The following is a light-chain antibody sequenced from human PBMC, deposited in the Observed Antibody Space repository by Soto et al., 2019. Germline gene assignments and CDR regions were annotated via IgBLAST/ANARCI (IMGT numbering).Light chain of an antibody. J-gene: IGKJ1*01. Sequence: EIVLTQSPGTLSLSPGERATLSCRASQSFSSSYLAWYQQKPGQAPRLLIYGASSRATGIPDRFSGSGSGTDFTLTISRLEPEDFAAYYCQQYGSSPGTFGQGTKVEIK. CDR2: GAS. CDR1: QSFSSSY. CDR3: QQYGSSPGT. V-gene: IGKV3-20*01.